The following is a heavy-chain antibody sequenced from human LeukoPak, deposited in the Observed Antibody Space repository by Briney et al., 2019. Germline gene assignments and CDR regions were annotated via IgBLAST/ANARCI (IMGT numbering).Heavy chain of an antibody. Sequence: PSETLSLTCTVSGGSISSYYWSWIRQPAGKGLEWIGRLYTSGDTNYNPSLKSRLTMSLDTSKNQFSLKLSSVTAADTAVYYCARDEHDYGDHGTFDYWGQGTLVTVSS. D-gene: IGHD4-17*01. CDR2: LYTSGDT. V-gene: IGHV4-4*07. CDR3: ARDEHDYGDHGTFDY. CDR1: GGSISSYY. J-gene: IGHJ4*02.